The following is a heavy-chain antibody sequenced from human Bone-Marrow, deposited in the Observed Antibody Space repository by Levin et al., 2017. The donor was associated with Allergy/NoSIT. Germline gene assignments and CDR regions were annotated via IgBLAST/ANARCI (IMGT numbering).Heavy chain of an antibody. Sequence: SETLSLTCAVYGGSFSGYYWSWIRQPPGKGLEWIGEINHSGSTNYNPSLKSRVTISVDTSKNQFSLKLSSVTAADTAVYYCARVGRGDYVWSSLGYYYYYMDVWGKGTTVTVSS. D-gene: IGHD4-17*01. J-gene: IGHJ6*03. V-gene: IGHV4-34*01. CDR1: GGSFSGYY. CDR3: ARVGRGDYVWSSLGYYYYYMDV. CDR2: INHSGST.